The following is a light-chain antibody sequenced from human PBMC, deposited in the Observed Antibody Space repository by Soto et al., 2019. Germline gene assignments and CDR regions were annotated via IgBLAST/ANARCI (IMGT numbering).Light chain of an antibody. CDR2: DVS. CDR3: CSYKASSVL. V-gene: IGLV2-14*03. Sequence: QSALTQPASVSGSPGQSITISCTGTGSDYGSWYQQHPGKAPRLIIYDVSDRPSGVSNRFSGSKSGNTASLTISGLQAEDEAHYYCCSYKASSVLFGGGTKLTVL. CDR1: GSDY. J-gene: IGLJ2*01.